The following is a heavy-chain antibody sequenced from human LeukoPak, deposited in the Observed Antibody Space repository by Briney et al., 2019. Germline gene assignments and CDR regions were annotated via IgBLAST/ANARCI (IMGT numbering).Heavy chain of an antibody. CDR2: ISNSGGST. CDR1: GFTFTSYA. Sequence: GGSLRLSCAASGFTFTSYAMNWVRQAPGKGLEWVSGISNSGGSTYYADSVKGQFTISRDNSKSTLYLQMNSLRAEDTAVYYCAKDRGQYYDSSGYYPYYLDYWGQGTLVTVSS. J-gene: IGHJ4*02. CDR3: AKDRGQYYDSSGYYPYYLDY. V-gene: IGHV3-23*01. D-gene: IGHD3-22*01.